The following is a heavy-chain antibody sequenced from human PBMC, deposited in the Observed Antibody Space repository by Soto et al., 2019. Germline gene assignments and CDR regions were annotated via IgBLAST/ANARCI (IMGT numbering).Heavy chain of an antibody. CDR1: GFTFSSYA. CDR2: ISGSGGST. CDR3: AKDPEVYSYGRVGYYYYGMDV. D-gene: IGHD5-18*01. V-gene: IGHV3-23*01. Sequence: GGSLRLSCAASGFTFSSYAMSWVRQAPGKGLEWVSAISGSGGSTYYADSVKGRFTISRDNSKNTLYLQMNSLRAEDTAVYYCAKDPEVYSYGRVGYYYYGMDVWGQGTTVTVSS. J-gene: IGHJ6*02.